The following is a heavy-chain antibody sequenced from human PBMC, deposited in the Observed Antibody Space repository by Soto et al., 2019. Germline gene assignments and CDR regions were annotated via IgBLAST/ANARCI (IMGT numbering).Heavy chain of an antibody. CDR3: ARDSAPFLEWLLNPTGGMDV. Sequence: ASVKVSCKASGYTFTSYGISWVRQAPGQGLEWMGWISAYNGNTNYAQKLQGRVTMTTDTSTSTAYMELRSLRSDDTAVYYCARDSAPFLEWLLNPTGGMDVWGQGTTVTVSS. V-gene: IGHV1-18*01. D-gene: IGHD3-3*02. CDR2: ISAYNGNT. J-gene: IGHJ6*02. CDR1: GYTFTSYG.